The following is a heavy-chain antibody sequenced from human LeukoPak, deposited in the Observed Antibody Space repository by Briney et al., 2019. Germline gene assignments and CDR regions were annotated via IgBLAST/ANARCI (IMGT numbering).Heavy chain of an antibody. J-gene: IGHJ3*01. CDR2: IRYDGSNT. CDR1: GFIFSSYG. V-gene: IGHV3-30*02. CDR3: AKDRVGSGSQEDAFDV. Sequence: PGGSLRLSCAASGFIFSSYGMHWVRQAPGKGLEWVAFIRYDGSNTYYADSVKGRFTISRDNSKNILYLQMSRLRVEDTALYFCAKDRVGSGSQEDAFDVWGQGTKVIVSS. D-gene: IGHD3-10*01.